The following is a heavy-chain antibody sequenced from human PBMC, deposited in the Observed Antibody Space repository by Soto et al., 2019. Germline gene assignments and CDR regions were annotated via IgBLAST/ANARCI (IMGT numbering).Heavy chain of an antibody. Sequence: EVQLVESGGGLVQPGGSLRLSCEASGFTFSTFWMHWVRQAPGKGLVWVSRINSDGSSTNYEDSVKGRVTISRDNAKNTLYLALNSLRPEDTAVYYCARDFEYWGQGTLVTVSS. V-gene: IGHV3-74*01. CDR3: ARDFEY. CDR2: INSDGSST. J-gene: IGHJ4*02. CDR1: GFTFSTFW.